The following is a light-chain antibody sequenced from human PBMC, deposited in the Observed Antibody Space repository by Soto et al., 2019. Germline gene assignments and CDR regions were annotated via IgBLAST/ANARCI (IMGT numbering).Light chain of an antibody. CDR3: MQGSHWPPIT. J-gene: IGKJ5*01. CDR2: KVS. V-gene: IGKV2-30*02. CDR1: QSLVHRDGNTY. Sequence: EVVMTQSPGALPVTPGEASSISCSSSQSLVHRDGNTYLSWFRQRPGQSPRRLIYKVSNREAGVPDRFSGSGSGTDFTLKISRVEAEDVGLYYCMQGSHWPPITFGQGTRLEIK.